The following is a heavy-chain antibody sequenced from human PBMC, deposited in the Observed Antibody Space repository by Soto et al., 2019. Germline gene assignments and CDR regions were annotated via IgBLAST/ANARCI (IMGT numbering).Heavy chain of an antibody. D-gene: IGHD5-18*01. CDR2: ISGSGSRR. J-gene: IGHJ4*02. CDR3: ARDDWSYGVPIDY. CDR1: GFNFDNV. V-gene: IGHV3-23*01. Sequence: PGGSLRLSCAASGFNFDNVMTWVRQAPGKGLDWVSTISGSGSRRYYADSVKGRFTVSRDNSKNTLYLQMNSLRVDDTAVYYCARDDWSYGVPIDYWGQGTLVTV.